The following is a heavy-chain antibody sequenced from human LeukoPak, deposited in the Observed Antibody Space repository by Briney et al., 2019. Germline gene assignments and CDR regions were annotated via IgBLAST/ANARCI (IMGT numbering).Heavy chain of an antibody. V-gene: IGHV4-39*07. Sequence: SQTLSLTCTVSGGSISSGSYYWGWIRQPPGKGLEWIGSIYYSGSTYYNPSLKSRVTISVDTSKNQFSLKLSSVTAADTAVYYCARDGYYDSSGYYQSPDAFDIWGQGTMVTVSS. J-gene: IGHJ3*02. D-gene: IGHD3-22*01. CDR1: GGSISSGSYY. CDR2: IYYSGST. CDR3: ARDGYYDSSGYYQSPDAFDI.